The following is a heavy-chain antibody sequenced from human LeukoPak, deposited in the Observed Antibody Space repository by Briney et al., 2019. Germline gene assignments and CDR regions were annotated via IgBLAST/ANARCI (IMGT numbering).Heavy chain of an antibody. V-gene: IGHV3-21*01. CDR2: ITSSSTYI. CDR1: GFTFSSYN. CDR3: ARDPYSGNYGDYYYYYMDV. Sequence: GGSLRLSCAASGFTFSSYNMNWVRQAPGKGLEWVSSITSSSTYIYYADSVKGRFTISRDNARNSLYLQMSSLRVEDTAVYYCARDPYSGNYGDYYYYYMDVWGKGTTVTISS. D-gene: IGHD1-26*01. J-gene: IGHJ6*03.